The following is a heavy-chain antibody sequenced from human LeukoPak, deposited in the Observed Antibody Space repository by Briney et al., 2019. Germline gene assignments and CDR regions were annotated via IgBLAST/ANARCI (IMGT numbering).Heavy chain of an antibody. J-gene: IGHJ4*02. CDR3: ARGAPRYDTLTGYFDY. CDR2: ISSSGTTI. Sequence: GGSLRLSCAASGFTFSRYEMNWVRQAPGKGLEWVSYISSSGTTIYYADSVKGRFTISRDNAQNSLYLQMNSLRAEDTAVYYCARGAPRYDTLTGYFDYWGQGALVTVSS. D-gene: IGHD3-9*01. CDR1: GFTFSRYE. V-gene: IGHV3-48*03.